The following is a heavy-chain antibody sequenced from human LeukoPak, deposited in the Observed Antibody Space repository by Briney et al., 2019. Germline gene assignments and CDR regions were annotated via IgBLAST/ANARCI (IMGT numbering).Heavy chain of an antibody. D-gene: IGHD2-2*01. CDR3: ARDKNSGECVSNSCYGVWPLDI. Sequence: ASVKVSCKASGGTFSINAITWVRQAPGQGLEWMGGIIPMSETPKYTQTFQGRVTIATDESTNTAYMELSSLRSEDTAVYYCARDKNSGECVSNSCYGVWPLDIWGQGTMVTVSS. CDR2: IIPMSETP. J-gene: IGHJ3*02. V-gene: IGHV1-69*05. CDR1: GGTFSINA.